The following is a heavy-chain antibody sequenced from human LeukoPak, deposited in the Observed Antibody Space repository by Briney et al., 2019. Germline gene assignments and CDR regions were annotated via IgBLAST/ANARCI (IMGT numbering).Heavy chain of an antibody. CDR1: GYIFDIYA. Sequence: ASVKVSCKASGYIFDIYAMIWVRQAPGQGLEWMGWINPNSGDTNLAQNFQGRVTMTRDTSISTAYMDLTRLISNDTAVYYCAKQYPRIAAAGTQKKLLDYWGQGTLVTVSS. CDR3: AKQYPRIAAAGTQKKLLDY. D-gene: IGHD6-25*01. J-gene: IGHJ4*02. V-gene: IGHV1-2*02. CDR2: INPNSGDT.